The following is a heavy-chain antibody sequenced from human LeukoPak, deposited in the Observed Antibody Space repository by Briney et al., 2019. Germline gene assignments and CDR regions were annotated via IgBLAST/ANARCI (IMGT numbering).Heavy chain of an antibody. CDR1: GFTFSSYA. Sequence: GGSLRLSCAASGFTFSSYAMSWVRQAPGKGLEWVSAISGSGGSTYYADSVKGRFTISRDNSKNTLYLQMNNMRDEDTAVYYCASEIAAAGVFDYWGQGTLVTVSS. CDR2: ISGSGGST. CDR3: ASEIAAAGVFDY. V-gene: IGHV3-23*01. D-gene: IGHD6-13*01. J-gene: IGHJ4*02.